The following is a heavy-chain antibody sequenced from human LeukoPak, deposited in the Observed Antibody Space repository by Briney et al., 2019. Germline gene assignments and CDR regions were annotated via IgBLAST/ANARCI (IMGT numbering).Heavy chain of an antibody. Sequence: SETLSLTCTVSSGSINNYYWSWIRQPPGKGLEWIGYIYYRGSTNYNPSLKSRVTFSVDTSKNQFSLKLNSVTAADTAVYYCARGGDYGDLRYFDYWGQGTLVTVSS. CDR2: IYYRGST. V-gene: IGHV4-59*01. J-gene: IGHJ4*02. CDR1: SGSINNYY. CDR3: ARGGDYGDLRYFDY. D-gene: IGHD4-17*01.